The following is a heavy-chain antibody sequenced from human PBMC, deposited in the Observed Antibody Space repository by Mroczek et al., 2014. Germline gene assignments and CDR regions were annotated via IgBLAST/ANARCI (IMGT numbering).Heavy chain of an antibody. CDR2: ISYDGKTT. CDR3: ARVRSVWSAGAGIGWFDP. CDR1: GFTFNSYA. V-gene: IGHV3-30*04. D-gene: IGHD6-13*01. Sequence: QVQLQQSGGGVVQPGTSLTLSCEGSGFTFNSYAFHWVRQAPGKGPQWVAVISYDGKTTDYGDSVKGRFTISRDNSKNMVYLQMNSLRVEDTAVFYCARVRSVWSAGAGIGWFDPWGQGTLVTVSS. J-gene: IGHJ5*02.